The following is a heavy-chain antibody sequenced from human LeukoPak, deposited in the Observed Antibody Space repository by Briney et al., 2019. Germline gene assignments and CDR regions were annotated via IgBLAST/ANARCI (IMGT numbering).Heavy chain of an antibody. CDR1: GGSISGSSYY. Sequence: IPSETLSLTCTVCGGSISGSSYYWGWIRQPPRKGLEWIGYIYYSGSTNYNPSLKSRVTISIDTSKNQFSLKLSSVTAADTAVYYCARDYYYDSRGFYPTQSWWGQGTLVTVSS. D-gene: IGHD3-22*01. CDR2: IYYSGST. J-gene: IGHJ4*02. CDR3: ARDYYYDSRGFYPTQSW. V-gene: IGHV4-39*07.